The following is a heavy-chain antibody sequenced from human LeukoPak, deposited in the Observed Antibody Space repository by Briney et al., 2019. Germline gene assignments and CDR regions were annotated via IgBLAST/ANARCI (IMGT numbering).Heavy chain of an antibody. CDR1: GGTFSSYA. CDR3: AREGGYYYDSSGYYYFDY. D-gene: IGHD3-22*01. Sequence: ASVKVSCKASGGTFSSYAISWVRQAPGQGLEWMGGIIPIFGTANYAQKFQGRVTITADKSTSTAYMELSSLRAEDTAVYYCAREGGYYYDSSGYYYFDYWGQGTLVTVSS. CDR2: IIPIFGTA. V-gene: IGHV1-69*06. J-gene: IGHJ4*02.